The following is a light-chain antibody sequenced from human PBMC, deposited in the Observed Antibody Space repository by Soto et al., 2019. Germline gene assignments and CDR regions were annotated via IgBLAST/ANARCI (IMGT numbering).Light chain of an antibody. CDR3: QQYNNYGSWT. CDR2: KAS. Sequence: DIQVTQSPSTLSASVGDRVTITCRASQSISGWLAWYQQKPGKAPNLLIYKASTLESGVPSRFSGSGSGTEFTLTISGLQPDVFATYYCQQYNNYGSWTFGQGTKVEIK. V-gene: IGKV1-5*03. CDR1: QSISGW. J-gene: IGKJ1*01.